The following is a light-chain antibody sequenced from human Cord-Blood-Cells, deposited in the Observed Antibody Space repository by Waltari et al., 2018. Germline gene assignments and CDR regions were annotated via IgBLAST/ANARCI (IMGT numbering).Light chain of an antibody. CDR1: QGVSND. CDR2: AAS. J-gene: IGKJ1*01. CDR3: QQLNSYQWT. Sequence: IQLTQSPSSLSASVGDRVTITSRASQGVSNDLAWYQQKPGKAPQLLIYAASTLQSRVPARFSGSGSGTDFTLNISRLQPEDFATYYCQQLNSYQWTFGQGTKVEIK. V-gene: IGKV1-9*01.